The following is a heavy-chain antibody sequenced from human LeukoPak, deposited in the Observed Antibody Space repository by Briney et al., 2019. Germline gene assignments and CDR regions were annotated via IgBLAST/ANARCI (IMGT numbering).Heavy chain of an antibody. V-gene: IGHV3-9*01. Sequence: GRSLRLSCAASGFTFDDYAMHWVRQAPGKGLEWVSGISWNSGSIGYADSVKGRFTISRDNAKNSLYLQMNSLRAEDTALYYCAKEGRLYSSSWYYFDYWGQGTLVTVSS. CDR2: ISWNSGSI. CDR3: AKEGRLYSSSWYYFDY. J-gene: IGHJ4*02. D-gene: IGHD6-13*01. CDR1: GFTFDDYA.